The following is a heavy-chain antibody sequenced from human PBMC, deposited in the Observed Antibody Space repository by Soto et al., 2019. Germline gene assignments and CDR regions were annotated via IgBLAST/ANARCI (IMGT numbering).Heavy chain of an antibody. CDR3: AKRQYSGDYEENDAFDI. Sequence: QVQLAESGGGVVQPGRSLTLSCAASGFTFSSFGIHWVRQAPGKGLEWVTFISFDGSFKYYADSVKGRFTISRDNSKNTVYLQMNSLRAEDTAVYFCAKRQYSGDYEENDAFDIWGRGTMVTVSS. J-gene: IGHJ3*02. D-gene: IGHD4-17*01. CDR1: GFTFSSFG. V-gene: IGHV3-30*18. CDR2: ISFDGSFK.